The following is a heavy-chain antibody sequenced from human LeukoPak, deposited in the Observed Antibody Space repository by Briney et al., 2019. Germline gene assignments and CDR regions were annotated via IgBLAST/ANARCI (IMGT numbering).Heavy chain of an antibody. Sequence: GGSLRLSCAVSGITVSSSYMAWVRQAPERGLECVSVIFSGGRINYADSVKGRFTNSRDDSKNTLYLQMNSLRVEDTALYYCARAVVGTAGRFDYWGQGALVTVSS. CDR3: ARAVVGTAGRFDY. CDR1: GITVSSSY. D-gene: IGHD1-26*01. V-gene: IGHV3-66*01. CDR2: IFSGGRI. J-gene: IGHJ4*02.